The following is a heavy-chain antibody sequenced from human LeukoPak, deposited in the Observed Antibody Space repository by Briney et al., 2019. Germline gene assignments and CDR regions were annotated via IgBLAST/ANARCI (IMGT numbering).Heavy chain of an antibody. Sequence: GGSLRLSCVVSGFTFSSYWMSSVRQAPEKGLEWVANIKEEGSEKYYVDSVKGRFTISRDNAKNSLYLQMNSLRAEDTAMYYCASSLYDILTGYHPSHDAFDIWGQGTMVTVSS. CDR2: IKEEGSEK. CDR1: GFTFSSYW. D-gene: IGHD3-9*01. CDR3: ASSLYDILTGYHPSHDAFDI. J-gene: IGHJ3*02. V-gene: IGHV3-7*01.